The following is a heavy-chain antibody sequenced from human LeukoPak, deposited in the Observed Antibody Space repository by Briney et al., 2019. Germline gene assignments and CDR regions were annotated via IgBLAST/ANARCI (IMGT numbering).Heavy chain of an antibody. CDR2: IYYSGST. V-gene: IGHV4-59*01. CDR3: AREDYGDYAETAFDI. CDR1: GGSISSYY. Sequence: SETLSLTCTVSGGSISSYYWSWIRQPPGKGLEWIGYIYYSGSTNYNPSLKSRVTISVDTSKNQFSLELSSVTAADTAVYYCAREDYGDYAETAFDIWGQGTMVTVSS. D-gene: IGHD4-17*01. J-gene: IGHJ3*02.